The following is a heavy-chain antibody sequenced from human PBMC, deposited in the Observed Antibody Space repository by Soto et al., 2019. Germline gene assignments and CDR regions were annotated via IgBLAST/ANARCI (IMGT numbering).Heavy chain of an antibody. CDR2: ISAYNSTT. J-gene: IGHJ6*02. CDR1: GYTFSNDG. CDR3: ARGGPTSADYYYGMDV. V-gene: IGHV1-18*01. D-gene: IGHD3-10*01. Sequence: VQLVQSGAEVRRPGASVKVSCKASGYTFSNDGINWVRQAPGQGLEWMGWISAYNSTTEYAQNFQGRVTMTTDTSTSTAYMELRSLRSDDTAVYSSARGGPTSADYYYGMDVWGLGTKVTVSS.